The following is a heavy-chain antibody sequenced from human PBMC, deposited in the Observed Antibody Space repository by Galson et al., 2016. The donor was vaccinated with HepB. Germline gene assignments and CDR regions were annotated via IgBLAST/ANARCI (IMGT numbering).Heavy chain of an antibody. CDR3: SRRSRTWYPSDYFYIMDV. CDR2: MNPNSGNT. V-gene: IGHV1-8*01. CDR1: GYTFTSHD. J-gene: IGHJ6*02. Sequence: SVKVSCKASGYTFTSHDINWVRQAPGQGLEWMGWMNPNSGNTGYAQKFRDRVTMTWTTSISTAYMELSSLRFDDTAVYYCSRRSRTWYPSDYFYIMDVWGQGATVTVSS. D-gene: IGHD2-2*01.